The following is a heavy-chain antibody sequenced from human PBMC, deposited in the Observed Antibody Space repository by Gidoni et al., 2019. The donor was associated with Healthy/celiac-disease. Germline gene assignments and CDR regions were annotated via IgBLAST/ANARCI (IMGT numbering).Heavy chain of an antibody. CDR1: GGSISSSSYY. D-gene: IGHD2-2*01. CDR2: IYYSGST. CDR3: ARCGDIVVVPAAMGYWFDP. J-gene: IGHJ5*02. Sequence: QLPLQESGPGLLQPSEPLSLTCTVSGGSISSSSYYWGWIRQPPGKGLEWIGSIYYSGSTYYNPSLKSRVTRSVDTSKNQFSRKLSSVTAADTAVYYCARCGDIVVVPAAMGYWFDPWGQGTLVTVSS. V-gene: IGHV4-39*01.